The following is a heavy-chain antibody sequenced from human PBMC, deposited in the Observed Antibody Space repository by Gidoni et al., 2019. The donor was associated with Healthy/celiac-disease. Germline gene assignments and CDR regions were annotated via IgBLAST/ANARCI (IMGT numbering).Heavy chain of an antibody. CDR3: ASQDAYNYLPDY. CDR1: GGSISSGSYY. V-gene: IGHV4-61*02. CDR2: IYTSGST. D-gene: IGHD5-12*01. J-gene: IGHJ4*02. Sequence: QVQLQESCPGLVKPSQTLSLACTVSGGSISSGSYYWNWIRQPAGKGLEWIGHIYTSGSTNYNPSLKSRVTISIDTSKNQFSLSLSSVTAADTAVYYCASQDAYNYLPDYWGQGTLVTISS.